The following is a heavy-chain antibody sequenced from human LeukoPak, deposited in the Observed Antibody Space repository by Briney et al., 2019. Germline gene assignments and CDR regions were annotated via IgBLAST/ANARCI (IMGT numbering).Heavy chain of an antibody. D-gene: IGHD5-18*01. CDR3: ARGGYSYGWNAFDI. Sequence: PSETLSLTCTVSGGSISSYYWSWIRQPAGKGLEWIGRIYTSGSTNYDPSLKSRVTISVDTSKNQFSLKLSSVTAADTAVYYCARGGYSYGWNAFDIWGQGTMVTVSS. J-gene: IGHJ3*02. V-gene: IGHV4-4*07. CDR2: IYTSGST. CDR1: GGSISSYY.